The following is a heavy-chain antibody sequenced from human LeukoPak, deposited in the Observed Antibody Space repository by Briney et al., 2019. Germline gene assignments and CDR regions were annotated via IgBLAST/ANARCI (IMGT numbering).Heavy chain of an antibody. J-gene: IGHJ6*02. CDR2: ISAYNGNT. Sequence: ASVKVSCKASGYTFTNFGISWVRQAPGQGLEWMGWISAYNGNTNYAQKLQGRVTMTTDTSTSTAYMELRSLRSDDTAVYYCARASYYDFWSGYQYYGMDVWGQGTTVTVSS. CDR3: ARASYYDFWSGYQYYGMDV. CDR1: GYTFTNFG. V-gene: IGHV1-18*01. D-gene: IGHD3-3*01.